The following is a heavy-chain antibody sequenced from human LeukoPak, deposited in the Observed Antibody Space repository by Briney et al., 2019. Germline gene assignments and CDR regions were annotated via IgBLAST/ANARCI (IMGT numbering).Heavy chain of an antibody. D-gene: IGHD6-6*01. V-gene: IGHV4-59*08. CDR3: ARLDSSSLLGYYYYMDV. J-gene: IGHJ6*03. Sequence: SETLSLTCTVSGSSISSYYWSWIRQPPGKGLEWIGYIYYSGSTNYNPSLKSRVTISVDTSKNQFSLKLSSVTAADTAVYYCARLDSSSLLGYYYYMDVWGKGTTVTVSS. CDR1: GSSISSYY. CDR2: IYYSGST.